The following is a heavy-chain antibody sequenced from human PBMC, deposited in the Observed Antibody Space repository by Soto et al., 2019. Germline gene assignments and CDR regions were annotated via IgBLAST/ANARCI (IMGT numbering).Heavy chain of an antibody. CDR3: ARDNGGRAFDI. V-gene: IGHV4-31*03. J-gene: IGHJ3*02. CDR2: IYYSGST. D-gene: IGHD4-17*01. CDR1: GGSISSGGYY. Sequence: NPSETLSLTCTVSGGSISSGGYYWSWIRQHPGKGLEWIGYIYYSGSTYYNPSLKSRVTISVDTSKNQFSLKLSSVTAADTAVYYCARDNGGRAFDIWGQGTMVTVSS.